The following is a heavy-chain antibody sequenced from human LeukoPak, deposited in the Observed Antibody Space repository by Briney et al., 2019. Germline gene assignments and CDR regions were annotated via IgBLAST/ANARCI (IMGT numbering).Heavy chain of an antibody. V-gene: IGHV3-53*01. J-gene: IGHJ5*02. Sequence: GGSLRLSCAASGFTVSSNYMSWVRQAPGKGLEWVSVIYSGGSTYYADSVKGRFTISRDNANNSLYLQMNSLSPEDTAVYYCARDPHNVAANWFDPWGQGALVTVSS. CDR2: IYSGGST. CDR1: GFTVSSNY. CDR3: ARDPHNVAANWFDP. D-gene: IGHD6-13*01.